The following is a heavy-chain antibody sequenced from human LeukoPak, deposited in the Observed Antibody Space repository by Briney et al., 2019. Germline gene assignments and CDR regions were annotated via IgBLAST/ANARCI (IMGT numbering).Heavy chain of an antibody. J-gene: IGHJ4*02. CDR3: ASASTVTRLYYFDY. V-gene: IGHV4-39*01. CDR2: IYYSGST. D-gene: IGHD4-11*01. CDR1: GGSISSSSYY. Sequence: SETLSLTCTVSGGSISSSSYYWGWIRQPPGKGLEWFGSIYYSGSTYYNPSLKSRVTISVDTSKNQFSLKLSSVTAADTAVYYCASASTVTRLYYFDYWGQGTLVTVSS.